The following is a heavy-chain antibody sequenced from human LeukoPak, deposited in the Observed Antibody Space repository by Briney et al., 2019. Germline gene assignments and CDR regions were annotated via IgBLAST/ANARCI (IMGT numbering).Heavy chain of an antibody. V-gene: IGHV1-69*13. Sequence: SVNVSCKVSGYTLTELSMHWVRQAPGQGLKWMGGIIPIFGTADYAQKFQGRVTITADESTSTAYMELSSLRSEDTAVYYCARGRPYAFDIWGQGTMVTVSS. CDR3: ARGRPYAFDI. CDR1: GYTLTELS. CDR2: IIPIFGTA. J-gene: IGHJ3*02.